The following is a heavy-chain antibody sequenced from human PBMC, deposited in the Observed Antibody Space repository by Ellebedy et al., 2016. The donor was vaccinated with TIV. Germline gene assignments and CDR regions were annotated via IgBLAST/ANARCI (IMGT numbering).Heavy chain of an antibody. CDR1: GFSFSNHG. D-gene: IGHD5-12*01. J-gene: IGHJ4*02. CDR3: AKDPTTGYDRYYFDY. V-gene: IGHV3-30*18. CDR2: ISYDGSIK. Sequence: GGSLRLXXAASGFSFSNHGMHWVRQAPGKGLEWVSLISYDGSIKDYAESVKGRFTVSKDHSKKTMLLQMNSLRAEDTAVYYCAKDPTTGYDRYYFDYWGRGTLVTVSS.